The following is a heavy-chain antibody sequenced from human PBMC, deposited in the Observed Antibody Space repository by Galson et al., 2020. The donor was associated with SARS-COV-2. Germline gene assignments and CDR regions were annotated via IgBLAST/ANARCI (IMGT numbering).Heavy chain of an antibody. D-gene: IGHD2-15*01. CDR3: ASLFLGVAAHDY. Sequence: SETLSLTCTVSGYSISSGYYWGWIRQPPGKGLEWIGSIYHSGSTYYNPSLKSRVTISVDTSKNQFSLKLSSVTAADTAVYYCASLFLGVAAHDYWGQGTLVTVSS. V-gene: IGHV4-38-2*02. CDR2: IYHSGST. J-gene: IGHJ4*02. CDR1: GYSISSGYY.